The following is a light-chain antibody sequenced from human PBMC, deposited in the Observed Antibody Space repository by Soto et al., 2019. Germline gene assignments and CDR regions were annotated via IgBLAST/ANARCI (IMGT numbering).Light chain of an antibody. V-gene: IGLV2-8*01. CDR2: EVT. J-gene: IGLJ2*01. CDR1: SNDVGGYNY. Sequence: QSVLTQPPSASGSPGQSVTISCTGTSNDVGGYNYVSWYQQHPGKAPKLMIYEVTKRPSGVPDRFSGSKSGNTASLTVSGLNAEDEADYYCSSYAGSNNLVFCGGTKLTVL. CDR3: SSYAGSNNLV.